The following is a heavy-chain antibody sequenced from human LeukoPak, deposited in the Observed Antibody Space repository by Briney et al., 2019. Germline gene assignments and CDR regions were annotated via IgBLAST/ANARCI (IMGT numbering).Heavy chain of an antibody. V-gene: IGHV3-7*01. Sequence: PGGSLRLSCAASGFTFSSYSMNWVRQAPGKGLEWVANIKQDGSEKYYVDSVKGRFTISRDNAKNSLFLQVNSLRAEDTAVYYCARGALAAAGTNWYFDLWGRGTLVTVSS. CDR2: IKQDGSEK. CDR1: GFTFSSYS. J-gene: IGHJ2*01. D-gene: IGHD6-13*01. CDR3: ARGALAAAGTNWYFDL.